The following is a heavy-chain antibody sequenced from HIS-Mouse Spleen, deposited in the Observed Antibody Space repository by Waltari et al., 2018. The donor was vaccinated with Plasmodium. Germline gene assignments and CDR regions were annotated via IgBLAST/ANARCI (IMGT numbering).Heavy chain of an antibody. CDR1: GYSFTSYW. CDR2: IYPGDSAT. D-gene: IGHD6-19*01. CDR3: ARQARIAVAGTRSGAFDI. Sequence: EVQLVQSGAEVKKPGESLKISCKGSGYSFTSYWIGWVRQMPGKGLEWMGIIYPGDSATRYSPSFQGQVTISADKSISTAYLQWSSLKASDTAMYYCARQARIAVAGTRSGAFDIWGQGTMVTVSS. J-gene: IGHJ3*02. V-gene: IGHV5-51*01.